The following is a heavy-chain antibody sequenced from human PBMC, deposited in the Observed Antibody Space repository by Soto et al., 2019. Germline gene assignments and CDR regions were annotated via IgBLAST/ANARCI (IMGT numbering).Heavy chain of an antibody. CDR2: IYYAGST. V-gene: IGHV4-59*08. D-gene: IGHD3-22*01. CDR1: GGSINNYY. J-gene: IGHJ5*01. Sequence: QVQLHESGPGLVKPSETLSLTCTVSGGSINNYYWACIRQPPGKGLEFVGYIYYAGSTTYNPSLNSRVTISVDTSKNQFSLQLRSVTAADTAVYYCARLGGYYQTLDSWGQGTRLTVSS. CDR3: ARLGGYYQTLDS.